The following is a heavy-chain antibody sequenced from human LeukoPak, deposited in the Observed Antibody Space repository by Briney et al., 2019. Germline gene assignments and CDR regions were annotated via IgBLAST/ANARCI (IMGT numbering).Heavy chain of an antibody. V-gene: IGHV3-7*01. CDR2: IKQDGSEK. D-gene: IGHD1-20*01. CDR3: ARDPFITGTPGYFDY. CDR1: GFTFSSYW. J-gene: IGHJ4*02. Sequence: PGGSLRLSCAASGFTFSSYWMSWVRQAPGKGLEWVANIKQDGSEKYYVDSVKGRFTISRDNAKNSLYLQMNSLRAEDTAVYYCARDPFITGTPGYFDYWGQGTLVTVSS.